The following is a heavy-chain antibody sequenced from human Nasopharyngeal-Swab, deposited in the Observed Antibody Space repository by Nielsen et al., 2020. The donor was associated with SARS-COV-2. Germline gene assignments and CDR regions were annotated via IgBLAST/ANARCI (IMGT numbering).Heavy chain of an antibody. V-gene: IGHV1-69*13. CDR3: ASSPDCGGDCYPPGAKNFQP. J-gene: IGHJ1*01. Sequence: SVKVSCKVSGGIFSSFDITWVRQAPGQGLEWMGGIIPIFGTANNAQKFQGRVTITADESTSAAYMELSSLRSEDTAVYYCASSPDCGGDCYPPGAKNFQPWGQGTLVTVSS. D-gene: IGHD2-21*02. CDR1: GGIFSSFD. CDR2: IIPIFGTA.